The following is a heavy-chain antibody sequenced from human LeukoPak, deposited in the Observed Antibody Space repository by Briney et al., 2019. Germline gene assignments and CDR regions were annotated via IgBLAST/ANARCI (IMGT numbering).Heavy chain of an antibody. D-gene: IGHD3-22*01. CDR2: ISSSSSTI. J-gene: IGHJ3*02. CDR1: GFTFSSYS. V-gene: IGHV3-48*01. CDR3: ARMTENFGYYYDSSGYYIDAFDI. Sequence: PGGSLRLSCAASGFTFSSYSMNWVRQAPGKGLEWVSYISSSSSTIYYADSVKGRFTISRDNAKNSLYLQMNSLRAEDTAVYYCARMTENFGYYYDSSGYYIDAFDIWGQGTMVTVSS.